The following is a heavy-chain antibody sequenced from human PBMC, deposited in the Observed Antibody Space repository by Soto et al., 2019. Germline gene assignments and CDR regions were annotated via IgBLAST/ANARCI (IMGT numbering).Heavy chain of an antibody. CDR2: IYYSGTT. CDR3: ARQSPDYLGSLGWFDP. CDR1: GGSISSSSYD. J-gene: IGHJ5*02. V-gene: IGHV4-39*01. Sequence: PSDTLSLTCTVSGGSISSSSYDWVWIRQPPGKGLEWIGSIYYSGTTYYNPSLKSRVTISVDTSKNQFSLKLRSVTAADTAVYYCARQSPDYLGSLGWFDPWGKGTLVTVSS. D-gene: IGHD4-17*01.